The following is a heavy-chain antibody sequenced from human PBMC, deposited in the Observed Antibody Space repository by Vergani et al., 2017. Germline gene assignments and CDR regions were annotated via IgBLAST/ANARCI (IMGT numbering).Heavy chain of an antibody. CDR3: ARRVVVVPAARVSWFDP. V-gene: IGHV4-34*02. Sequence: QVQLQQWGAGVVKPSGTLSLTCAVFGESFSSFYWSWIRQPPGKGLEWIGSIYYSGSTYYNPSLKSRVTISVDTSKNQFSLKLSSVTAADTAVYYCARRVVVVPAARVSWFDPWGQGTLVTVSS. CDR1: GESFSSFY. D-gene: IGHD2-2*01. CDR2: IYYSGST. J-gene: IGHJ5*02.